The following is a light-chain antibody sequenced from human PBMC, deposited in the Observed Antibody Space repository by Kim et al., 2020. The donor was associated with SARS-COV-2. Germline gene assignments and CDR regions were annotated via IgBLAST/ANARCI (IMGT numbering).Light chain of an antibody. CDR3: QVWDSSSDHWV. CDR1: NIGSKS. CDR2: YDN. Sequence: SYELTQPPSVSVAPGKTARITCGGNNIGSKSVHWYQQKPGQAPVLVIYYDNDRPSGIPERFSGSNSGNTATLTISRVEAGDEADYYCQVWDSSSDHWVFGGGTQLTVL. V-gene: IGLV3-21*04. J-gene: IGLJ3*02.